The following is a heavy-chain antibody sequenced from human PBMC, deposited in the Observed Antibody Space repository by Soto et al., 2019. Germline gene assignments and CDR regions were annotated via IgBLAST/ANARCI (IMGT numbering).Heavy chain of an antibody. CDR3: ARVTIFGVVIPKPGWFDP. D-gene: IGHD3-3*01. V-gene: IGHV4-59*01. J-gene: IGHJ5*02. CDR2: IYYSGST. Sequence: SETLSLTCTVSGGSISSYYWSWIRQPPGKGLEWIGYIYYSGSTNYNPSLKSRVTISVDTSKNQFSLKLSSVTAADTAVYYCARVTIFGVVIPKPGWFDPWGQGTLVTVSS. CDR1: GGSISSYY.